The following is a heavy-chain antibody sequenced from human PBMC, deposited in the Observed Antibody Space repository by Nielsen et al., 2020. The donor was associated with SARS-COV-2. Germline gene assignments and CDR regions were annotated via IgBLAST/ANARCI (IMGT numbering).Heavy chain of an antibody. CDR3: AKFNGFYGSGSYDTPDY. D-gene: IGHD3-10*01. Sequence: GGSLRLSCAASGFTFSSYGMHWVRQAPGKGLEWVAVISYDGSNKYYADSVKGRFTISRDNSKNTLYLQMNSLRAEDTAVYYCAKFNGFYGSGSYDTPDYWGQGTLVTVSS. V-gene: IGHV3-30*18. CDR1: GFTFSSYG. CDR2: ISYDGSNK. J-gene: IGHJ4*02.